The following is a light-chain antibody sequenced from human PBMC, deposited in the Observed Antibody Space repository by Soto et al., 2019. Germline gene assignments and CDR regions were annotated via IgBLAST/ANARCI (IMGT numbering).Light chain of an antibody. V-gene: IGLV2-14*01. CDR1: SDVGAYKY. J-gene: IGLJ1*01. Sequence: SDVGAYKYVSWYQQHPGKAPKLMIYEVSNRPSGVSERFSGSKSGNTASLTIFGLQAEDEADYYCSSYTITSTYVFGTGTKVTVL. CDR2: EVS. CDR3: SSYTITSTYV.